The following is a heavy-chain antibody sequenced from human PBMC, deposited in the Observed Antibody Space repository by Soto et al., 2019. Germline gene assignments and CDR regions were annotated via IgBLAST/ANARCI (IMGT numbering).Heavy chain of an antibody. CDR1: RYTFTDYY. CDR2: IHPNSGVT. Sequence: ASVKVSCKASRYTFTDYYMHWVRQSPGQGLEWMGWIHPNSGVTKFPQKFQGRVIMTRDTSISTVYMELSRLTSDDTAVYYCASAGLTTLELATTYWGQGTLDTVSS. CDR3: ASAGLTTLELATTY. D-gene: IGHD5-12*01. J-gene: IGHJ4*02. V-gene: IGHV1-2*02.